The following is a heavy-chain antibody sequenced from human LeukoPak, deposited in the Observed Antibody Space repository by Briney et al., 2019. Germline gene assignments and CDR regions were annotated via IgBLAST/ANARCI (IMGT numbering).Heavy chain of an antibody. V-gene: IGHV3-20*01. CDR1: GFTFDDYG. CDR3: ARGGYYDSSGYPAEYYYYGMDV. J-gene: IGHJ6*02. D-gene: IGHD3-22*01. Sequence: GGSLRLSRAASGFTFDDYGMSWVRQAPGKGLEWVSGINWDGGSTGYADSVKGRFTISRDNAKNSLYLQRNSLRAEDTALYHCARGGYYDSSGYPAEYYYYGMDVWGQGTTITVSS. CDR2: INWDGGST.